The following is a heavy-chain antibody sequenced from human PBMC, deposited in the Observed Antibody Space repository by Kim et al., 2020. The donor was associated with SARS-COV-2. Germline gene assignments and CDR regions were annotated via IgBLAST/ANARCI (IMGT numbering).Heavy chain of an antibody. V-gene: IGHV4-39*01. CDR3: ARWVQDYYYYYYMDV. Sequence: PSLKSRVTISVDTSKNQFSLKLSSVTAADTAVYYCARWVQDYYYYYYMDVWGKGTTVTVSS. D-gene: IGHD5-18*01. J-gene: IGHJ6*03.